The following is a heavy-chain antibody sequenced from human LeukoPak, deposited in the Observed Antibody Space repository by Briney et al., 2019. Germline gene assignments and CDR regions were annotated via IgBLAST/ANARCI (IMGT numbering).Heavy chain of an antibody. Sequence: GGSLRLSCAASGFTFSSYSMNWVRQAPGKGLEWVSSISRSSSYIYYADSVKGRFTISRDNAKNSLYLQMNSLRAEDTAVYYCARDLRTDYGSGSYYFDYWGQGTLVTVSS. J-gene: IGHJ4*02. D-gene: IGHD3-10*01. CDR3: ARDLRTDYGSGSYYFDY. CDR1: GFTFSSYS. CDR2: ISRSSSYI. V-gene: IGHV3-21*01.